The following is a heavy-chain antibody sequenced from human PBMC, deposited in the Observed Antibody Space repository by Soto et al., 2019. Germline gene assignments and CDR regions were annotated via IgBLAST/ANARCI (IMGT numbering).Heavy chain of an antibody. Sequence: QVQLQESGPGLVKPSETLSLTCTVSGGSISSYYWSWIRQPPGKGLEWIGYIYYSGSTNHNPSLKSRVTISVDTSKNQFSLKLSSVPAAETAVYYCARRWAATFDFWGQGTLVTVSS. CDR2: IYYSGST. D-gene: IGHD6-25*01. V-gene: IGHV4-59*08. CDR1: GGSISSYY. J-gene: IGHJ4*02. CDR3: ARRWAATFDF.